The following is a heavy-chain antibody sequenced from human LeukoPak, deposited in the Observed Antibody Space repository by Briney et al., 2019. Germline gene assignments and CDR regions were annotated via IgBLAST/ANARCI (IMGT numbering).Heavy chain of an antibody. CDR2: FSSGGSA. D-gene: IGHD1-7*01. Sequence: SETLSLTCIIPGGSISSSSYYWAWIRQSPGKGLEWIGTFSSGGSAYYNPSLTSRVSISKDTSDNQFSLRLYSVTAADTAVYYCARKQTGTMYDVWGQGTQVTVSS. V-gene: IGHV4-39*07. CDR1: GGSISSSSYY. CDR3: ARKQTGTMYDV. J-gene: IGHJ4*02.